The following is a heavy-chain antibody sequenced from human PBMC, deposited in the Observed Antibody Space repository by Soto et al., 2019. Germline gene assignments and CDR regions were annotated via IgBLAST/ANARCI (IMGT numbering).Heavy chain of an antibody. CDR2: INHSGST. CDR3: ARSEATVLDY. D-gene: IGHD4-17*01. Sequence: PSETLSLTCAVYGGSFSGYYWTWIRQPPGKGLEWIGEINHSGSTNYNPSLKSRVTISVDKSKNHFSLKLSSVTAAETAVYYCARSEATVLDYWGQGTLVTVSS. J-gene: IGHJ4*02. V-gene: IGHV4-34*01. CDR1: GGSFSGYY.